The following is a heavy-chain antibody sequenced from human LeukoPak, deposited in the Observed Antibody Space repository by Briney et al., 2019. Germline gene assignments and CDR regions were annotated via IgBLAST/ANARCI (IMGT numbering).Heavy chain of an antibody. CDR3: ARDIRDSSGYYFMNDY. V-gene: IGHV4-34*01. Sequence: SETLSLTCAVYGGSFSGYYWSWIRQPPGKGLEWIGEINHSGSTNYNPSLKSRVTISVDTSKNQFSLKLSSVTAADTAVYYCARDIRDSSGYYFMNDYWGQGTLVTVSS. J-gene: IGHJ4*02. CDR1: GGSFSGYY. CDR2: INHSGST. D-gene: IGHD3-22*01.